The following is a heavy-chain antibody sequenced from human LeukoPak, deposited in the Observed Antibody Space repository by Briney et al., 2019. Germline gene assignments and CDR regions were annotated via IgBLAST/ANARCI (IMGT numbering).Heavy chain of an antibody. CDR1: GGSIIRSNYY. Sequence: SETLSLTCSVSGGSIIRSNYYWGWLRQPPGKGLEWIGSIYQSGSVSAYYNPSLKSQVTISGDTSKNQFSLRLNSVTATDTAVYYCASTLRFLPYRRFDYWGQGILVTVPS. J-gene: IGHJ4*02. D-gene: IGHD3-3*01. CDR3: ASTLRFLPYRRFDY. V-gene: IGHV4-39*01. CDR2: IYQSGSVSA.